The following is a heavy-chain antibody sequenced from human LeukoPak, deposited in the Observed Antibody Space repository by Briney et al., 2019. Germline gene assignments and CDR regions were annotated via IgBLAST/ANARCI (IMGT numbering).Heavy chain of an antibody. J-gene: IGHJ4*02. CDR3: ARSSDIAAAGTKGDSDY. D-gene: IGHD6-13*01. V-gene: IGHV1-18*04. Sequence: ASVTVSCKASGYTFTSYGISWVRQAPGQGLEWMGWISAYNGNTNYAQKLQGRVTMTTDTSTSTAYMELRSLRSDDTAVYYCARSSDIAAAGTKGDSDYWGQGTLVTVSS. CDR1: GYTFTSYG. CDR2: ISAYNGNT.